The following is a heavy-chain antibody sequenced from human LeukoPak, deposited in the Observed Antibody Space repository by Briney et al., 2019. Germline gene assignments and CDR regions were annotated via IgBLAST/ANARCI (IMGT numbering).Heavy chain of an antibody. CDR1: GFTFSSYG. CDR2: ISYDGSNK. V-gene: IGHV3-30*18. D-gene: IGHD3-9*01. Sequence: QAGGSLRLSCAASGFTFSSYGMHWVRQAPGKGLEWVAVISYDGSNKYYADSVKGRFTISRDNSKNTLYLQMNSLRAEDTAVYYCAKSYPGFRNYDILTGYYPYYYYGMDVWGQGTTVTVSS. CDR3: AKSYPGFRNYDILTGYYPYYYYGMDV. J-gene: IGHJ6*02.